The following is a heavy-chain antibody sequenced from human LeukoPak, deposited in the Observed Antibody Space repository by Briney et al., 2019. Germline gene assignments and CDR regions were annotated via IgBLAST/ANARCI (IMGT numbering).Heavy chain of an antibody. V-gene: IGHV4-39*01. D-gene: IGHD5-18*01. CDR1: GGSISSYY. J-gene: IGHJ3*02. Sequence: SETLPLTCTVSGGSISSYYWGWIRQPPGKGLEWIGSIYYSGSTYYNPSLKSRVTISVDTSKNQFSLKLSSVTAADTAVYYCARQDTAMGHDAFDIWGQGTMVTVSS. CDR3: ARQDTAMGHDAFDI. CDR2: IYYSGST.